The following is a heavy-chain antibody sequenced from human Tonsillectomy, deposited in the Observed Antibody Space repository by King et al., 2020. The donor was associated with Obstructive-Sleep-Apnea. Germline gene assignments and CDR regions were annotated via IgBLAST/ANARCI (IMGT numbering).Heavy chain of an antibody. V-gene: IGHV3-74*01. J-gene: IGHJ4*02. CDR3: ARDRGGAGPTTTDY. CDR2: INSDGSIT. Sequence: VQLVESGGGLVQPGGSLRLSCAASGFTFRTSWMHWVRQAPGKGLVWVSRINSDGSITIYAVFVKGRFTISRDNAKNTLYLQMNSLRAEDTAVYYCARDRGGAGPTTTDYWGQGTLVTVSS. CDR1: GFTFRTSW. D-gene: IGHD1-26*01.